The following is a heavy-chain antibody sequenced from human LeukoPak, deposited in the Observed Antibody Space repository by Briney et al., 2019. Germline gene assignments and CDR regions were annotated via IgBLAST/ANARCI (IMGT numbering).Heavy chain of an antibody. CDR3: ARGAITIHSSGRDYYMDV. CDR2: IYYSGST. Sequence: SETLSLTCTVSGGSISSYYWSWIRQPPGKGLEWIGYIYYSGSTNYNPSLKSRVTISVDTSKNQFPLKLSSVTAADTAVYYCARGAITIHSSGRDYYMDVWGKGTTVTVSS. CDR1: GGSISSYY. J-gene: IGHJ6*03. V-gene: IGHV4-59*01. D-gene: IGHD3-22*01.